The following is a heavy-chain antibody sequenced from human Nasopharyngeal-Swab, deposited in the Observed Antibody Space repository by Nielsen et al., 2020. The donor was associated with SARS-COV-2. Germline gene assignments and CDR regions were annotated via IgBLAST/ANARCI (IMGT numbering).Heavy chain of an antibody. CDR3: ARGHIAVEERSDWFDP. CDR1: GGSISSGGYY. V-gene: IGHV4-31*03. D-gene: IGHD6-19*01. Sequence: LRLSCTVSGGSISSGGYYWSWIRQHPGKGLEWIGYMYYSGSTYYNPSLKSRVTISVDTSKNQFSLKLNSVTAADTAVYYCARGHIAVEERSDWFDPWGQGTLVTVSS. J-gene: IGHJ5*02. CDR2: MYYSGST.